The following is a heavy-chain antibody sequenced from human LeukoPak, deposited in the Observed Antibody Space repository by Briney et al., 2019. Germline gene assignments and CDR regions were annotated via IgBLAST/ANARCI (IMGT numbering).Heavy chain of an antibody. CDR3: ARDGHAYGRGSPHY. D-gene: IGHD3-10*01. CDR2: ISSSGSTK. Sequence: GGSLRLSCAASGFTFSDYYMSWIRQAPGKGLEWVSYISSSGSTKYYADSVKGRFTVSRDNAKNSYLQMNSLRAEDTAVYYCARDGHAYGRGSPHYWGQGTLVTVSS. J-gene: IGHJ4*02. V-gene: IGHV3-11*01. CDR1: GFTFSDYY.